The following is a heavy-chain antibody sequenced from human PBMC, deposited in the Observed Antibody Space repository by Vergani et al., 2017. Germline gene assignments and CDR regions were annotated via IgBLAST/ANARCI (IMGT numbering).Heavy chain of an antibody. CDR3: AKDSSGSYAPNFDY. J-gene: IGHJ4*02. D-gene: IGHD1-26*01. Sequence: EVQLVESGGGLVQPGRSLRLSCAASGFTFDDYAMHWARQAPGKGLEWVSGISWNNGPIGYADSVKGRFTISRDTAKNSLYLQMNSLRPEDTALYYCAKDSSGSYAPNFDYWGQGTLVTVSS. CDR2: ISWNNGPI. CDR1: GFTFDDYA. V-gene: IGHV3-9*01.